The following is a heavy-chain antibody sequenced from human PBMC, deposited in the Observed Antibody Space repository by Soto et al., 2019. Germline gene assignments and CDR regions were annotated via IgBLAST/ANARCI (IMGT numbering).Heavy chain of an antibody. Sequence: GGSLRLSCAASGFTFSNAWMSWVRQAPGKGLEWVGRIKSKTDGGTTDYAAPVKGRFTISREDSKNTRYLQMNSLKTEDTAVYYCTMLIVVVVPDYWGQGTLVTVSS. D-gene: IGHD2-15*01. CDR1: GFTFSNAW. V-gene: IGHV3-15*01. CDR2: IKSKTDGGTT. J-gene: IGHJ4*02. CDR3: TMLIVVVVPDY.